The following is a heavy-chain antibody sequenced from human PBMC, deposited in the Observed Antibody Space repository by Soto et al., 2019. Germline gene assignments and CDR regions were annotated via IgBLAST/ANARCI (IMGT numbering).Heavy chain of an antibody. CDR3: VDPYFFDY. D-gene: IGHD2-2*03. J-gene: IGHJ4*02. V-gene: IGHV3-74*01. CDR1: GFTFSSHW. Sequence: PGGSLRLSCAASGFTFSSHWMHWVRQAPGKGLVWVSRINSDGSGTSYADSVKGRFTISRDNAKNTLYLQMNSLRAEDTALYYCVDPYFFDYWGQGTLVNVSS. CDR2: INSDGSGT.